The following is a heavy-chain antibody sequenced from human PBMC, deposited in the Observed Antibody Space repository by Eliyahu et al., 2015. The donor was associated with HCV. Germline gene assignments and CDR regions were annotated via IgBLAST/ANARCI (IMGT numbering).Heavy chain of an antibody. Sequence: QVQLVQSGAEVKKPGSSVKVSCKASGGTFSSYXXXXVRQAPGQGLEWMGGIIPIFGTANYAQKXQGRVTITADESTSTAYMELSSLRSEDTAVYYCARDRSTSCYGPWGYYYYGMDVWGQGTTVTVSS. CDR1: GGTFSSYX. V-gene: IGHV1-69*01. D-gene: IGHD2-2*01. CDR2: IIPIFGTA. CDR3: ARDRSTSCYGPWGYYYYGMDV. J-gene: IGHJ6*02.